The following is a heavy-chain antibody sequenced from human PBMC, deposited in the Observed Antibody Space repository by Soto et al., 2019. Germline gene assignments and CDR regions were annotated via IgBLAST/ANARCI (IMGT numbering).Heavy chain of an antibody. CDR1: GFTFSTYW. V-gene: IGHV3-7*05. D-gene: IGHD3-16*01. CDR2: IKEEGSEE. J-gene: IGHJ6*02. Sequence: EVQLVESGGGLVQPGGSLRLSCAASGFTFSTYWMNWVRQAPGKGLQWVASIKEEGSEEDYVDSVKGRFSISRDKAKNSLYLDMNSLRGEDTAVYYCARDWGAPGRGLALGYYYHFRMDVWGQGPTVTVPS. CDR3: ARDWGAPGRGLALGYYYHFRMDV.